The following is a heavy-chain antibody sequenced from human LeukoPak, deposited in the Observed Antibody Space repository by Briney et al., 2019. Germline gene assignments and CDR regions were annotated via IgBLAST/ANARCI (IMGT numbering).Heavy chain of an antibody. CDR2: ISGSGGST. J-gene: IGHJ3*02. CDR1: GGSFSGYY. CDR3: AKGRYYYDSSDAFDI. Sequence: PSETLSLTCAVYGGSFSGYYWSWIRQPPGKGLEWVSAISGSGGSTYYADSVKGRFTISRDNSKNTLFLQMNSLRAEDTAVYYCAKGRYYYDSSDAFDIWGQGTMVTVSS. D-gene: IGHD3-22*01. V-gene: IGHV3-23*01.